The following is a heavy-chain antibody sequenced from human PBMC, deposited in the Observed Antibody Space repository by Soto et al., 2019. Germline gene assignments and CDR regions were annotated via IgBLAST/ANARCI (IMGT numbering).Heavy chain of an antibody. CDR1: GFTFSSYG. V-gene: IGHV3-33*01. CDR2: IWYDGSNK. Sequence: PGGSLRLSCAASGFTFSSYGMHWVRQAPGKGLEWVAVIWYDGSNKYYADSVKGRFTISRDNSKNTLYLQMNSLRAEDTAVYYCVRVRVVFVWLAHNNRFYTRGQGTLVTIAS. J-gene: IGHJ1*01. D-gene: IGHD3-9*01. CDR3: VRVRVVFVWLAHNNRFYT.